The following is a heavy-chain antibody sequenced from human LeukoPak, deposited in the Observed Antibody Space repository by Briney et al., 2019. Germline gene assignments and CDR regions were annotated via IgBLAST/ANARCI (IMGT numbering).Heavy chain of an antibody. CDR3: VPKGNEGY. Sequence: RSGGSLRLSCAASGFTFSDYYMSWIRQAPGRGLEWVSYISSDIISTNYADSVRGRFTISRDNAKNTLYLQMSSLRVEDTAVYYCVPKGNEGYWGQGTLATVSS. CDR1: GFTFSDYY. CDR2: ISSDIIST. J-gene: IGHJ4*02. D-gene: IGHD1-1*01. V-gene: IGHV3-11*06.